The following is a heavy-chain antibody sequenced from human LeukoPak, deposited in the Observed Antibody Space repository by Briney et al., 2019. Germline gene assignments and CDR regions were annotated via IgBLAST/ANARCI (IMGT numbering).Heavy chain of an antibody. Sequence: SETLSLTCAVYGGPFSGYYWSWIRQPPGKGLEWIGEINHSGSTNYNPSLKSRVTISVDTSKNQFSLKLSSVTAADTAVYYCARGHRYCSSTSCLLGRDYWGQGTLVTVSS. J-gene: IGHJ4*02. D-gene: IGHD2-2*01. CDR3: ARGHRYCSSTSCLLGRDY. V-gene: IGHV4-34*01. CDR2: INHSGST. CDR1: GGPFSGYY.